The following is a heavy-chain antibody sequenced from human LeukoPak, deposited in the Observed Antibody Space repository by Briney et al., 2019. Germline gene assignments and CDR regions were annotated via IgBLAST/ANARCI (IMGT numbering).Heavy chain of an antibody. CDR2: INPNSGGT. J-gene: IGHJ4*02. D-gene: IGHD2-15*01. V-gene: IGHV1-2*02. Sequence: GASVKVSCKASGYTSTGYYMHWVRQAPGQGLEWMGWINPNSGGTNYAQKFQGRVTMTRDTSISTAYMELSRLRSDDTAVYYCARIVEPANAPDFDYWGQGTLVTVSS. CDR1: GYTSTGYY. CDR3: ARIVEPANAPDFDY.